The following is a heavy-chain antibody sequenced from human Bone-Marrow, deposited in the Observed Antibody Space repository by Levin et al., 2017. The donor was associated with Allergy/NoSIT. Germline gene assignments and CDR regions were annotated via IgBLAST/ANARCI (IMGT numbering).Heavy chain of an antibody. D-gene: IGHD2-2*01. J-gene: IGHJ4*02. CDR1: GFPFNKNW. CDR3: ANGTGIGY. CDR2: IKYDGSET. Sequence: LSLTCAASGFPFNKNWMNWVRQAPEKGPEWVATIKYDGSETFYVDSVKGRFIISRDNSKDSLFLQMNSLRPEDTAIYYCANGTGIGYWGQGTLVTVSS. V-gene: IGHV3-7*01.